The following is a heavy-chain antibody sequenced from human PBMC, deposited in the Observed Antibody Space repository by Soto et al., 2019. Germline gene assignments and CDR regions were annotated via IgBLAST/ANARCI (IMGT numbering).Heavy chain of an antibody. J-gene: IGHJ1*01. CDR2: TSYDGSDK. V-gene: IGHV3-30*19. D-gene: IGHD3-16*01. CDR1: GFTFRSYV. CDR3: ARWGTTGGLDV. Sequence: QVQLVESGGGVVQPGTSLRVSCVGSGFTFRSYVIHWVRQAPGKGLEWVALTSYDGSDKYYGDSVWGRFTISRDNSRNTVDLQMDSLRLEDTALYYCARWGTTGGLDVWGQGTLVSVSS.